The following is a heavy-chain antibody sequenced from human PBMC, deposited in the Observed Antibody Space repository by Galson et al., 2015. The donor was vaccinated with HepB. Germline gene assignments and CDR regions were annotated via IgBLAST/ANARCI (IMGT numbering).Heavy chain of an antibody. CDR1: GFPVSGNY. D-gene: IGHD3-16*01. Sequence: SLRLSCAASGFPVSGNYMTWVRQAPGKGLEWVSIMYNSGDTYYTDPVKGRFTISRDNAKNSVTLQMNSLRVEDTAVYYCVRWGSFDSWGQGTLVIVSS. J-gene: IGHJ4*02. CDR2: MYNSGDT. V-gene: IGHV3-53*01. CDR3: VRWGSFDS.